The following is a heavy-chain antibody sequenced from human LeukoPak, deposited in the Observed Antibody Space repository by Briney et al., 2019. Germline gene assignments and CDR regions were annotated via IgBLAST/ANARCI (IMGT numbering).Heavy chain of an antibody. V-gene: IGHV4-30-2*01. CDR1: GDSISSGGYY. D-gene: IGHD1-26*01. CDR3: ARDPQSGSYYGH. Sequence: PSETLSLTCTVSGDSISSGGYYWSWIRQPPGKGLEWIGYIYHSGSTYYNPSLKSRVTISVDRSKNQFSLKLSSVTAADTAVYYCARDPQSGSYYGHWGQGTLVTVSS. J-gene: IGHJ4*02. CDR2: IYHSGST.